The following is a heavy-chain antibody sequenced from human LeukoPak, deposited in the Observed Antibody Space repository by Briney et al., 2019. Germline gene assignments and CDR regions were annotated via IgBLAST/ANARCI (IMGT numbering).Heavy chain of an antibody. V-gene: IGHV3-21*01. J-gene: IGHJ4*02. D-gene: IGHD3-10*01. CDR1: GFTFSNYN. CDR2: ISTRSTYI. CDR3: VRDLGGPDY. Sequence: GGSLRLSCAASGFTFSNYNMNWVRQAPGKGLEWVSCISTRSTYIYYADSVKGRFTISRDNAKNSLYLQMNSLRADDTAVYYCVRDLGGPDYWGQGTLVTVSS.